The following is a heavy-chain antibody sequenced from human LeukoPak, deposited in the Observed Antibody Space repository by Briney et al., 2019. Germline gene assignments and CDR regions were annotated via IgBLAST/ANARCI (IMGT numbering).Heavy chain of an antibody. Sequence: SETLSLTCAVSGGSISSGGYSWSWIRQPPGKGLEWIGYIYHSGSTYYNPSLKSRVTISVDRSKNQFSLKLSSVTAADTAVYYCARETTGPRGFLDYWGQGTLVTVSS. V-gene: IGHV4-30-2*01. CDR2: IYHSGST. D-gene: IGHD4-17*01. CDR3: ARETTGPRGFLDY. J-gene: IGHJ4*02. CDR1: GGSISSGGYS.